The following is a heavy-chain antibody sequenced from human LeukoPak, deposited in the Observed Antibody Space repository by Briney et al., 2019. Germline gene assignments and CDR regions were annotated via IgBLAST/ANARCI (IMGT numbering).Heavy chain of an antibody. D-gene: IGHD3-9*01. Sequence: ASVKVSCKASGYTFTTYAIHWVRQAPGQRLEWMGWINGGNGNTKYSQKFQGRATITRDTSASTAYMELRSLRSEDTAVYYCARAPYDFLTGYSLNWFDPWGQGTLVTVFS. V-gene: IGHV1-3*01. J-gene: IGHJ5*02. CDR1: GYTFTTYA. CDR3: ARAPYDFLTGYSLNWFDP. CDR2: INGGNGNT.